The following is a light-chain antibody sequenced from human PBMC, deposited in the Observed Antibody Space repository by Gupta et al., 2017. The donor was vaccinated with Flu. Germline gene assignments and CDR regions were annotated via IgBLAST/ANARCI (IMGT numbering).Light chain of an antibody. V-gene: IGKV4-1*01. CDR1: QSVLYSSNNKNN. J-gene: IGKJ4*02. CDR3: QQYYNSPRT. Sequence: NCKSSQSVLYSSNNKNNLAWYQQKPGQPPKLLIYCASTRESGVPDRFSGSGSGTDFTLTISSLQAEDLAVYYCQQYYNSPRTFGGGTKVEIK. CDR2: CAS.